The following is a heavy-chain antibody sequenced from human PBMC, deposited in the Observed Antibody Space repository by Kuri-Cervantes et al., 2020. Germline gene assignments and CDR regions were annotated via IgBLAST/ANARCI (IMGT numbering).Heavy chain of an antibody. V-gene: IGHV3-30-3*01. D-gene: IGHD6-19*01. J-gene: IGHJ4*02. CDR3: AREKIAVAGSFDY. CDR1: GFTFSYYY. Sequence: GESLKISCAASGFTFSYYYMSGVRQAPGKGLEWVAVISYDGSNKYYADSVKGRFTISRDNSKNTLYLQMNSLRAEDTAVYYCAREKIAVAGSFDYWGQGTLVTVSS. CDR2: ISYDGSNK.